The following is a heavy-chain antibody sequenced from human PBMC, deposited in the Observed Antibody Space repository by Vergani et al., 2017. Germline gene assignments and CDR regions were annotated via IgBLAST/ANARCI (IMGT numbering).Heavy chain of an antibody. CDR3: AIQTAEDYDSRGDDFDY. D-gene: IGHD3-22*01. CDR1: GYSFTSYW. J-gene: IGHJ4*02. CDR2: IDPSDSYT. Sequence: EVQLVQSGAEVKKPGESLRISCKGSGYSFTSYWISWVRQMPGKGLEWMGRIDPSDSYTNYSPSFQGHVNISADKSISTAYLQWSSLKASDTAMYYCAIQTAEDYDSRGDDFDYWGQGTLVTVSS. V-gene: IGHV5-10-1*03.